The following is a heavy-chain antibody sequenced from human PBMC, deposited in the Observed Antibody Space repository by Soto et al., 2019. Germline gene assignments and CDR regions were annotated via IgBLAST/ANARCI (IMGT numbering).Heavy chain of an antibody. V-gene: IGHV1-8*01. J-gene: IGHJ6*03. CDR2: MNPNSGNT. D-gene: IGHD3-3*01. CDR3: ATRTTIFVVVIATEASSGYMDV. Sequence: GASVKVSCKASGYTFTSYDINWVRQATGQGLEWMGWMNPNSGNTGYAQKFQGRVTMTRNTSISTAYMELSSLRSEDTAVYYCATRTTIFVVVIATEASSGYMDVWGKGTTVPVSS. CDR1: GYTFTSYD.